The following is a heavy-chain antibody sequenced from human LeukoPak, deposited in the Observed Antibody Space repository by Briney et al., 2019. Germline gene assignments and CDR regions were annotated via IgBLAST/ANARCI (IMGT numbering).Heavy chain of an antibody. CDR3: ARDGSGSYYTHGNNWFDP. CDR1: GGSISSSSYY. CDR2: IYYSGST. Sequence: PSETLSLTCTVSGGSISSSSYYWGWIRQPPGKGLEWIGSIYYSGSTYYNPSLKSRVTISVDTSKNQFSLKLSSVTAADTAVYYCARDGSGSYYTHGNNWFDPWGQGTLVTVSS. D-gene: IGHD3-10*01. V-gene: IGHV4-39*07. J-gene: IGHJ5*02.